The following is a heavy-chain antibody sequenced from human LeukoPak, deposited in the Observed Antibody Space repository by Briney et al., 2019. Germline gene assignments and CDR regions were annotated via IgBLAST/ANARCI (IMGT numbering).Heavy chain of an antibody. D-gene: IGHD3-10*01. CDR2: IYYSGSP. Sequence: SQTLSLTCTVSGGSISSGGYYWSWIRQHPGKGLEWIGYIYYSGSPYYNPSLKRRVTISVDTSKDQFSLKLSSVTAADTAVYYCAREPTMVRGVIITSPYGMDVWGQGTTVTVSS. CDR3: AREPTMVRGVIITSPYGMDV. V-gene: IGHV4-31*03. CDR1: GGSISSGGYY. J-gene: IGHJ6*02.